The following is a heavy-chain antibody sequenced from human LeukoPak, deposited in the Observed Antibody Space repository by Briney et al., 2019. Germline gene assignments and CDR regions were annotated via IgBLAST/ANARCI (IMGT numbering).Heavy chain of an antibody. V-gene: IGHV6-1*01. CDR2: TYYRSKWFD. CDR1: GDSVSSNSAA. CDR3: ARGGGALDT. J-gene: IGHJ3*02. Sequence: SQTLSLTCAISGDSVSSNSAAWNWIRQSPSRGLEWLGRTYYRSKWFDGYASSVKSRIIINPDTSKNQFSLHLNSVTPEDTAIYYCARGGGALDTWGQGTLVTVSS.